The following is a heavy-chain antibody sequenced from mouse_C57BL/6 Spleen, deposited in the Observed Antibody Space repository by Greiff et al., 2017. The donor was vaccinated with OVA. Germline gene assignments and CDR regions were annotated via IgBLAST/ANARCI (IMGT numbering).Heavy chain of an antibody. V-gene: IGHV3-6*01. Sequence: DVQLQESGPGLVKPSQSLSLTCSVTGYSITSGYYWNWIRQFPGNKLEWMGYISYDGSNKYNPSLKNRISITRDTSKNQFFLKLNSVTTEDTATYYCARKGDYAMDYWGQGTSVTVSS. CDR1: GYSITSGYY. CDR3: ARKGDYAMDY. J-gene: IGHJ4*01. CDR2: ISYDGSN.